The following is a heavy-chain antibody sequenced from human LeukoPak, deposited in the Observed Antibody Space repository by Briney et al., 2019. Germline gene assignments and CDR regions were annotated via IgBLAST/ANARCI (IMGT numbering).Heavy chain of an antibody. CDR3: AELGITMIGGV. D-gene: IGHD3-10*02. CDR1: GFTFDDYA. CDR2: ISWNSVFK. Sequence: GGSLRLSCAASGFTFDDYAMHWVRQAPGKGLEWVSGISWNSVFKGYADSVKGRFTISRDNAKNSLYLQMNSLRAEDTAVYYCAELGITMIGGVWGKGTTVTISS. J-gene: IGHJ6*04. V-gene: IGHV3-9*01.